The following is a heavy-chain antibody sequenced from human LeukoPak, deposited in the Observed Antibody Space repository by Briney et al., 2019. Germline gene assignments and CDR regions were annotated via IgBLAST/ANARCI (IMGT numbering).Heavy chain of an antibody. J-gene: IGHJ2*01. CDR3: VKVVGSGNSQWYFEL. D-gene: IGHD3-10*01. CDR1: GFTFSSYT. CDR2: ISSNGGST. V-gene: IGHV3-64D*08. Sequence: GSLRLSCSASGFTFSSYTMYWVRQAPGKGLEYVSAISSNGGSTYYADSVKGRFTISRDNSKNTLYLQMSSLRAEDTAVYYCVKVVGSGNSQWYFELWGRGTLVTVSS.